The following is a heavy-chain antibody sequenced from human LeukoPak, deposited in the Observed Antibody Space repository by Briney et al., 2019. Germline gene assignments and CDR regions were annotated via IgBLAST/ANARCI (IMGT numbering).Heavy chain of an antibody. CDR2: ISYDGSNK. J-gene: IGHJ4*02. CDR1: GFTFSSYA. V-gene: IGHV3-30-3*01. D-gene: IGHD3-22*01. Sequence: PGGSLRLSCAASGFTFSSYAMHWVRQAPGKGLEWVAVISYDGSNKYYADSVNGRFTISRDNSKNTLYLQMNSLRAEDTAVYYCATPPRGSSGSYFDYWGQGTLVTVSS. CDR3: ATPPRGSSGSYFDY.